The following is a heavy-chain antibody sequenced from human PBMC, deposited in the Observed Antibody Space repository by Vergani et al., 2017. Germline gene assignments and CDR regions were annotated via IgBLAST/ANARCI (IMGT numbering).Heavy chain of an antibody. CDR3: AIDPLYSTTWPFLLLDMDV. J-gene: IGHJ6*02. CDR1: GASITSGSYY. CDR2: FYTGGGT. V-gene: IGHV4-61*02. D-gene: IGHD6-13*01. Sequence: QVQLQESGPRLVKPSQTLSLTCTVSGASITSGSYYWSWFRQPAGKGLEWIGRFYTGGGTSYNPSLKSRVTISVDTSKNQFSLQLSSVTAADTAVYYCAIDPLYSTTWPFLLLDMDVWGQGTTVTVSS.